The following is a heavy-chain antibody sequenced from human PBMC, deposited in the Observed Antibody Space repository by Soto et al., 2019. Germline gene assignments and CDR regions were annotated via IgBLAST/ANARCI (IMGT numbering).Heavy chain of an antibody. CDR1: GYTFTSYG. Sequence: ASVKVSCKASGYTFTSYGISWVRQAPGQGLEWMGWISAYNGNTNYAQKLQGRVTMTTDTSTSTAYMELRSLRSDDTAVYYCGRGGITIFGVVTEYYFDYWGQGTLVTVSS. D-gene: IGHD3-3*01. J-gene: IGHJ4*02. V-gene: IGHV1-18*01. CDR3: GRGGITIFGVVTEYYFDY. CDR2: ISAYNGNT.